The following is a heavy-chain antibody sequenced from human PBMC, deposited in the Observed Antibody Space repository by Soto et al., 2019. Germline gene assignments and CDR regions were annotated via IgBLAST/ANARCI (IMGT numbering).Heavy chain of an antibody. CDR3: ARGRPITMVRGVIIN. CDR1: GGSFSGYY. V-gene: IGHV4-34*01. CDR2: INHSGST. D-gene: IGHD3-10*01. J-gene: IGHJ4*02. Sequence: SETLSLTCAVYGGSFSGYYWSWIRQPPGKGLEWIGEINHSGSTNYNPSLKSRVTISVDTSKNQFSLKLSSVTAADTAVYYCARGRPITMVRGVIINWGQGTLVTVSS.